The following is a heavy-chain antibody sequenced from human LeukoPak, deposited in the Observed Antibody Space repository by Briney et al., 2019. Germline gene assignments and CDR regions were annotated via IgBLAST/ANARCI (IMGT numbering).Heavy chain of an antibody. CDR1: GYTFAASY. CDR3: ARDHQDFWSGHYFYYYGMEV. V-gene: IGHV1-2*02. D-gene: IGHD3-3*01. Sequence: GAPVRVSCKTSGYTFAASYMHWVRQGPGEGLEWMGWINPSSGGTHYAQKCHGRVIMTRDASLSTAYAEGSGLRSDDTAVYYCARDHQDFWSGHYFYYYGMEVWVQGTTVTVSS. J-gene: IGHJ6*02. CDR2: INPSSGGT.